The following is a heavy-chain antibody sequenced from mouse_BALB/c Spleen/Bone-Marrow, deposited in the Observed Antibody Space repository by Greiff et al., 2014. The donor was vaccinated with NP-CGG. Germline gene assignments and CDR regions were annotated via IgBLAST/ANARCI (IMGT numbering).Heavy chain of an antibody. D-gene: IGHD1-1*01. V-gene: IGHV1S137*01. CDR1: GYSFTDYA. CDR3: GRGSSPYYYAMDY. CDR2: ISTYSGNT. J-gene: IGHJ4*01. Sequence: VQLQQSXPELVRPGVSVKISCKGSGYSFTDYAMHWVKQSHAKSLEWIGVISTYSGNTNYNQKFKGKATMTVDKSSSTAYMELARLTSEDYAIYYIGRGSSPYYYAMDYWGQGTSVTVS.